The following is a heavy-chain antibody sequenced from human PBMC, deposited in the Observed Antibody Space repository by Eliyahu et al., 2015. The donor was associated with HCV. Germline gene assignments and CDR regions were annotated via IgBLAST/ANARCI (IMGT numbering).Heavy chain of an antibody. CDR1: GGSISSSSYY. CDR2: IYYSGST. Sequence: QLQLQESGPGLVKPSETLSLTCTVSGGSISSSSYYWGWIRQPPGKGLEWIGSIYYSGSTYYNPSLKSRVTISVDTSKNQFSLKLSSVTAADTAVYYCARVPRWFGEYDYWGQGTLVTVSS. D-gene: IGHD3-10*01. V-gene: IGHV4-39*01. J-gene: IGHJ4*02. CDR3: ARVPRWFGEYDY.